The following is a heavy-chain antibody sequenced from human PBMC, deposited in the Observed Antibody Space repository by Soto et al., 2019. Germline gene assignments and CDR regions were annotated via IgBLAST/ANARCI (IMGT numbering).Heavy chain of an antibody. CDR2: ISGSGGST. CDR3: AKLPTGRIAAAGRSLYYFDY. CDR1: GFTFSSYA. D-gene: IGHD6-13*01. V-gene: IGHV3-23*01. Sequence: GGSLRLSCAASGFTFSSYAMSWVRQAPGKGLEWVSAISGSGGSTYYADSVKGRFTISRDNSKNTLYLQMNSLRAEDTAVYYCAKLPTGRIAAAGRSLYYFDYWGQGTLVTVSS. J-gene: IGHJ4*02.